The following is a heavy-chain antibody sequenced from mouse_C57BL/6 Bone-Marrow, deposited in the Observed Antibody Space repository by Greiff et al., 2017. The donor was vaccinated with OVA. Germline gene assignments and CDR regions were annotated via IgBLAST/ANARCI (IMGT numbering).Heavy chain of an antibody. CDR1: GYTFTSYG. CDR2: IYPRSGNT. CDR3: ARSDYGNYFDY. D-gene: IGHD2-1*01. J-gene: IGHJ2*01. Sequence: LQESGAELARPGASVKLSCKASGYTFTSYGISWVKQRTGQGLEWIGEIYPRSGNTYYNEKFKGKATLTADKSSSTAYMELRSLTSEDSAVYFCARSDYGNYFDYWGQGTTLTVSS. V-gene: IGHV1-81*01.